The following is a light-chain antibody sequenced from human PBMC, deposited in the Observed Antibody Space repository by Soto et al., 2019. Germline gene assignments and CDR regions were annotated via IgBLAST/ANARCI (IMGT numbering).Light chain of an antibody. CDR1: QSVSSN. CDR2: GAS. Sequence: EIVMTQSPAPLSVSPGERATLSCRASQSVSSNLAWYQQKPGQAPRLIIYGASTRATGIPARFSGSGSGTEFTLTISSLQSEDVALYYCQQYNIWPRTLGQGTKVDIK. V-gene: IGKV3-15*01. CDR3: QQYNIWPRT. J-gene: IGKJ1*01.